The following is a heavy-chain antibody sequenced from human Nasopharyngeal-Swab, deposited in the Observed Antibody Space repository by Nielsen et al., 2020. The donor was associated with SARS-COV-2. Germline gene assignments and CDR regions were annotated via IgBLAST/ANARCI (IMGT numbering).Heavy chain of an antibody. CDR2: INHSGST. V-gene: IGHV4-34*01. J-gene: IGHJ5*02. Sequence: SETLSLTCAVYGGSFSGYYWSWIRQPPGKGLEWIGEINHSGSTNYNPSLKSRVTISVDTSKNQFPLKLSSVTAADTAVYYCARGVAGIAVAGTLGWFDPWGQGTLVTVSS. D-gene: IGHD6-19*01. CDR3: ARGVAGIAVAGTLGWFDP. CDR1: GGSFSGYY.